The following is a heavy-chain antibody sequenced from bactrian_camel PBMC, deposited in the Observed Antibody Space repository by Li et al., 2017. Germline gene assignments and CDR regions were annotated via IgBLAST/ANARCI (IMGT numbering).Heavy chain of an antibody. Sequence: VQLVESGGRSVQAGESLRLSCTTSHLSIDSYCVAFFREAPGKEREGVAAIVTLGGTTYYADSVTGRFTISQDNAKKTTYPQMDQLRTEDTAMYYCAAHRGMWWSRCNSGVADFDWWGRGTQVTVS. D-gene: IGHD5*01. V-gene: IGHV3S1*01. CDR2: IVTLGGTT. CDR1: HLSIDSYC. CDR3: AAHRGMWWSRCNSGVADFDW. J-gene: IGHJ6*01.